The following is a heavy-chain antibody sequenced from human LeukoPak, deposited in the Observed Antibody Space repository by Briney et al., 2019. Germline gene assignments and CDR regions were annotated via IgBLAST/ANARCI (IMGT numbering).Heavy chain of an antibody. CDR2: ISYDGSNK. CDR3: AKGYYYYMGV. V-gene: IGHV3-30*19. J-gene: IGHJ6*03. CDR1: GFTFSRYG. Sequence: GGSLRLSCAASGFTFSRYGMHWVRQAPGKGLEWVTAISYDGSNKYYADSVKGRFTISRDNAKNTLYLQMNSLRAEDTAVYYCAKGYYYYMGVWGKGTTVTISS.